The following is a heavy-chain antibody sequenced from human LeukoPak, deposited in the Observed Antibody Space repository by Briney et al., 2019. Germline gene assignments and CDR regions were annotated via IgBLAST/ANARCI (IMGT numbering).Heavy chain of an antibody. CDR3: ARWETVQGYYFDY. Sequence: SETLSLTCTVSGGSISSSSYYWGWLRQPPGTGLEWIGSIYYSGSTYYNPSLKSRVTISVDTSKNQFSLKLSSVTAADTAVYYCARWETVQGYYFDYWGQGTLVTVSS. V-gene: IGHV4-39*07. CDR1: GGSISSSSYY. D-gene: IGHD1-14*01. CDR2: IYYSGST. J-gene: IGHJ4*02.